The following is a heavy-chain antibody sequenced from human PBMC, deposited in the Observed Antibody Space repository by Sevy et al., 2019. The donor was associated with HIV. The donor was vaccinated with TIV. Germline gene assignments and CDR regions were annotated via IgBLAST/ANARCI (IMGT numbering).Heavy chain of an antibody. Sequence: GGSLRLSCAASGFTFGSYAVSWVRQAPGKGLEWVSAISGRGGATYYSDSVKGRFTISRDNSKNTLYLQMNSLRAEDTAVYYCAKHISSGYYYSYYTDVWGKGTTVTVSS. CDR2: ISGRGGAT. J-gene: IGHJ6*03. D-gene: IGHD6-6*01. V-gene: IGHV3-23*01. CDR3: AKHISSGYYYSYYTDV. CDR1: GFTFGSYA.